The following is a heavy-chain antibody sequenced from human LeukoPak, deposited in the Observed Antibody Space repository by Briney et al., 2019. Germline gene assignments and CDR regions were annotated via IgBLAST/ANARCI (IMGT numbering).Heavy chain of an antibody. D-gene: IGHD3-16*01. V-gene: IGHV3-33*01. J-gene: IGHJ4*02. CDR3: ARGGYGHLDY. CDR2: IWYDGSNK. Sequence: HPGRSLRLSCAASGFAFSSYGMHWVRQAPGKGLEWVAVIWYDGSNKYYADSVKGRFTISRDNSKNTLYLQMNSLRAEDTAVYYCARGGYGHLDYWGQGTLVTVSS. CDR1: GFAFSSYG.